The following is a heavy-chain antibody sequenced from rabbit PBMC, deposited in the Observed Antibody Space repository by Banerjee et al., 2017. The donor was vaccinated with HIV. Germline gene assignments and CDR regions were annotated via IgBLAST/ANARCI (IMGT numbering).Heavy chain of an antibody. D-gene: IGHD1-1*01. J-gene: IGHJ4*01. CDR2: IYAGSSGIT. Sequence: QQQLEESGGGLVKPGGTLTLTCKASGIDFSDNALCWFRQAPGKGPEWIGTIYAGSSGITDYASWVNGRFTISKTSSTTVTLQMTSQTAADTATYFCARDASSSGYYRTYYFNLWGPGTLVTVS. CDR3: ARDASSSGYYRTYYFNL. V-gene: IGHV1S45*01. CDR1: GIDFSDNA.